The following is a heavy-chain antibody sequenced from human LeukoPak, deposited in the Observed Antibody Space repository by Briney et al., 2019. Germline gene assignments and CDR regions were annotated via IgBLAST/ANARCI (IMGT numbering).Heavy chain of an antibody. D-gene: IGHD3-10*01. CDR2: ISSSSTYI. J-gene: IGHJ4*02. V-gene: IGHV3-21*01. CDR3: ARDNYGGAFDY. Sequence: GGSLRLSCAASGFTFSSYSMNWVRQAPGKGLEWVSSISSSSTYIYYADSVKGRFTISSDTSKNTLYLQMNSLRAEDTAVYYCARDNYGGAFDYWGQGALVTVSS. CDR1: GFTFSSYS.